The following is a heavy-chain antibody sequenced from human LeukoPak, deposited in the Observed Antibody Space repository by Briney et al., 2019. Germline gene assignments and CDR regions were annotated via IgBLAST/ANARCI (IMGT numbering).Heavy chain of an antibody. Sequence: ASVKVSCKASGGTFSSYAISWVRQAPGQGLEWVGGIIPIFGTANYAQKFQGRVTITTDESTSTAYMELSSLRSEDTAVYYCARPGGSSSSQFDYWGQGTLVTVSS. V-gene: IGHV1-69*05. CDR1: GGTFSSYA. D-gene: IGHD6-6*01. CDR2: IIPIFGTA. CDR3: ARPGGSSSSQFDY. J-gene: IGHJ4*02.